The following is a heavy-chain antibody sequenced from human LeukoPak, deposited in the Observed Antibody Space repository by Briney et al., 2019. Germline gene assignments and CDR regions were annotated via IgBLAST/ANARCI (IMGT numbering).Heavy chain of an antibody. Sequence: SQTLSLTCAVSGGSISSGGYSWSWIRQPPGKGLEWIGYIYHSGSTYYNPSLKSRVTISVDRSTNQFSLKLSSVTAADTAVYYCARGGPRITMVRGVRHPYYFDYWGQGTLVTVSS. V-gene: IGHV4-30-2*01. CDR2: IYHSGST. J-gene: IGHJ4*02. D-gene: IGHD3-10*01. CDR3: ARGGPRITMVRGVRHPYYFDY. CDR1: GGSISSGGYS.